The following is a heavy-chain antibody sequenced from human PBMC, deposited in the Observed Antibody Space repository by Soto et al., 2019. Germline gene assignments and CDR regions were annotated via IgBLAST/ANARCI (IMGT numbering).Heavy chain of an antibody. Sequence: PSETLSLTCTVSGGSLSSDDYYWTWIRQPPGKGLEWIGYIHYRGSTHYNPSLKSRVTISVDTSKNQFSLKLSSVTAADTAVYYCARGAVAGNFDYWGQGTLVTVSS. D-gene: IGHD6-19*01. CDR2: IHYRGST. V-gene: IGHV4-61*08. J-gene: IGHJ4*02. CDR1: GGSLSSDDYY. CDR3: ARGAVAGNFDY.